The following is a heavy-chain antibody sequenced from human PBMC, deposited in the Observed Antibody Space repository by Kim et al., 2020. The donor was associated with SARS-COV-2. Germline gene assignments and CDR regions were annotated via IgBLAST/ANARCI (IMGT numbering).Heavy chain of an antibody. Sequence: GGSLRLSCTASGFTFGDYAMSWVRQAPGKGLEWVGFIRSKAYGGTTEYAASVKGRFTISRDDSKSIAYLQMNSLKTEDTAVYYCTRSGRSSSWYVNYFDYWGQGTLVTVSS. D-gene: IGHD6-13*01. CDR1: GFTFGDYA. CDR3: TRSGRSSSWYVNYFDY. V-gene: IGHV3-49*04. J-gene: IGHJ4*02. CDR2: IRSKAYGGTT.